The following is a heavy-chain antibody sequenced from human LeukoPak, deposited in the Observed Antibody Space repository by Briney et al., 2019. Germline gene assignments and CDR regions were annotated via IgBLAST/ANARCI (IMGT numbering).Heavy chain of an antibody. J-gene: IGHJ4*02. CDR2: INHSGST. CDR3: ARSYSSGPFDL. CDR1: GGSFSGYY. V-gene: IGHV4-34*01. D-gene: IGHD6-19*01. Sequence: PSETLSLTCAVYGGSFSGYYWSWIRQPPGKGLEWIGEINHSGSTNYNPSLKSRVTISLDTSNNQFSLKLRSMTAADTAVYYCARSYSSGPFDLWGQGTLVIASS.